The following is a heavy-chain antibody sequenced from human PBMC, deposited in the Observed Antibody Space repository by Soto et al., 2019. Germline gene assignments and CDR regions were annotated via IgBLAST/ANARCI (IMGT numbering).Heavy chain of an antibody. J-gene: IGHJ4*02. CDR1: GGSISSYY. CDR2: IYYSAST. Sequence: QVQLQESGPGLVKPSETLSLTCTVSGGSISSYYWSWIRQPPGKGLEWIGYIYYSASTNYSPSLKSRVTISVDTSKNQFSLNLSSVTAADTAVYYCARLLQYCRGDCYSLDYWGQETLGTVSS. D-gene: IGHD2-21*02. V-gene: IGHV4-59*08. CDR3: ARLLQYCRGDCYSLDY.